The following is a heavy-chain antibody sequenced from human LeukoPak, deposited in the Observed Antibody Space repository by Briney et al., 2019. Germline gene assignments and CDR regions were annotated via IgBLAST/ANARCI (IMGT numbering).Heavy chain of an antibody. CDR2: ISYDGSNK. CDR1: GFTFSSYA. CDR3: ARDHASPKGENDIVVVTAMSFYFDY. J-gene: IGHJ4*02. D-gene: IGHD2-21*02. Sequence: PGGSLRLSCAASGFTFSSYAMHWVRQAPGKGLEWVAVISYDGSNKYYADSVKGRFTISRDNSKNTLYLQMNSLRAEDTAVYYCARDHASPKGENDIVVVTAMSFYFDYWGQGTLVTVSS. V-gene: IGHV3-30-3*01.